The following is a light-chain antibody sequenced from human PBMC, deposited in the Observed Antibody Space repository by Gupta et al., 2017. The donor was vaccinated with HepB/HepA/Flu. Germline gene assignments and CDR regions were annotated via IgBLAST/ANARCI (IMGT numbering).Light chain of an antibody. J-gene: IGLJ2*01. CDR1: NIGRES. Sequence: SSVLPQPPSVSVAPGQTAKITCGGNNIGRESVHWYQRKPGQAPVLVLYYNSDRPSGIPERFSGSNSGNTATLTISGVAARDEADYYCQKWDTSSHHVVFGGGTKLTVL. CDR3: QKWDTSSHHVV. V-gene: IGLV3-21*04. CDR2: YNS.